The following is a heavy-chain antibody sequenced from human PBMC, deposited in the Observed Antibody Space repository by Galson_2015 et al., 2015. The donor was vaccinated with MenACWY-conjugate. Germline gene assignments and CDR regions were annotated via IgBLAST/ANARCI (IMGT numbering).Heavy chain of an antibody. CDR1: GGSISSRGHS. CDR2: IYQSGRP. V-gene: IGHV4-30-2*01. Sequence: TLSLTCVNSGGSISSRGHSWSWVRQPPGKGLAWIGYIYQSGRPPYNPSLKSPVTISPGRSNNQFSLRLTSVTAAGTVLYYCAIFSGIGLGNAFEDWGQGNMVTGSS. D-gene: IGHD6-25*01. CDR3: AIFSGIGLGNAFED. J-gene: IGHJ3*01.